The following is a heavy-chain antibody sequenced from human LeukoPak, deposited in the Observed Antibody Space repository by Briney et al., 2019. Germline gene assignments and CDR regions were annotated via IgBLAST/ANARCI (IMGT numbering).Heavy chain of an antibody. V-gene: IGHV1-69*05. CDR3: ARSSSSSAYYYYYMDV. Sequence: SVKVSCKASGGTFSSYAISWVRQAPGQGLEWMGGIIPIFGTANYAQKFQGRVTITTDEFTSTAYMELSSLRSEDTAVYYCARSSSSSAYYYYYMDVWGKGTTVTVSS. CDR2: IIPIFGTA. J-gene: IGHJ6*03. D-gene: IGHD6-6*01. CDR1: GGTFSSYA.